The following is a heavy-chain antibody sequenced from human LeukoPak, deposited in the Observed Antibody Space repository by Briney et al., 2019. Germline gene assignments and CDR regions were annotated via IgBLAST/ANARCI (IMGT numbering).Heavy chain of an antibody. CDR3: ARDLRVVITCSFDS. CDR2: INCNGDST. CDR1: GFTFDDYG. J-gene: IGHJ4*02. Sequence: PGRSLTLSCAASGFTFDDYGLTCVRHAPGKGLEWVSGINCNGDSTVYADSVQGRFNISTDTAKTSTYLQMNSLRADDTALYYCARDLRVVITCSFDSWGQGTLDSVSS. D-gene: IGHD3-22*01. V-gene: IGHV3-20*04.